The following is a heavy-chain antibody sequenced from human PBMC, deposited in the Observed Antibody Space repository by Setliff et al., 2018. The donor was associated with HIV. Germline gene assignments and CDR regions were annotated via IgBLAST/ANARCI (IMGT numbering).Heavy chain of an antibody. CDR2: IRSKTDGATA. V-gene: IGHV3-15*01. CDR1: GFNFTDAW. CDR3: AKGMPFNV. J-gene: IGHJ3*01. Sequence: GGSLRLSCAASGFNFTDAWMNWVRQIPGKGLEWVGRIRSKTDGATADHVAAVRGRFTISRDDSKMTLYLQMDSLKPEDTAVYYCAKGMPFNVWGQGAMVTVSS.